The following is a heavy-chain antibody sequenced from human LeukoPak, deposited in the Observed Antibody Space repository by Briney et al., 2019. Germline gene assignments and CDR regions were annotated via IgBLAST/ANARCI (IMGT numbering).Heavy chain of an antibody. CDR1: TFTFSSYN. Sequence: GGSLRLSCAASTFTFSSYNMNWVRQAPGKGLEWVSSISSSSSYIYYADSVKGRFTVSRDNAKNSLYLQMNSLRAEDTAVYYCARAISCSSTSCSDWYFDLWGRGTLVTVSS. CDR2: ISSSSSYI. CDR3: ARAISCSSTSCSDWYFDL. V-gene: IGHV3-21*01. D-gene: IGHD2-2*01. J-gene: IGHJ2*01.